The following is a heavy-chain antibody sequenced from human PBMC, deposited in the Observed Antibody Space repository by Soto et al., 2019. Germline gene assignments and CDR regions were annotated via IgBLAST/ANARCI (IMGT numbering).Heavy chain of an antibody. CDR1: GFTFSSYG. CDR2: IWYDGSNK. Sequence: QVQLVESGGGVVQPGRSLRLSCAASGFTFSSYGMHWVRQAPGKGLEWVAVIWYDGSNKYYADSVKGRFTISRDNFKNTLYLQMNSLRAEDTAVYYCAREAGTTRYYGMDVWGQGTTVTVSS. D-gene: IGHD1-7*01. J-gene: IGHJ6*02. V-gene: IGHV3-33*01. CDR3: AREAGTTRYYGMDV.